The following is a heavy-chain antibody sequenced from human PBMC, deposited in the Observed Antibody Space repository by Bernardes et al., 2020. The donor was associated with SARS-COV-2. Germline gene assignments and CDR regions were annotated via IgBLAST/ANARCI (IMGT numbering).Heavy chain of an antibody. CDR1: GDSMNSSYW. J-gene: IGHJ3*01. V-gene: IGHV4-4*02. CDR2: INHIGRT. D-gene: IGHD3-3*01. CDR3: ARIFSPRPLDL. Sequence: SETLSLTCTLSGDSMNSSYWWSWVRQSPGKGLEWVGEINHIGRTNYNPSLKSRVTISIEKSKNQFSLKLSSVTAADTAVYYCARIFSPRPLDLWGQGIMVTVSS.